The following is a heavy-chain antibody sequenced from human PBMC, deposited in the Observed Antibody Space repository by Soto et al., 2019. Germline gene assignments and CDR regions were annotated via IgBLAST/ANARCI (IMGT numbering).Heavy chain of an antibody. J-gene: IGHJ4*02. D-gene: IGHD1-26*01. V-gene: IGHV4-30-2*01. CDR2: IYHSGSS. Sequence: SETLSLTCAVSGGSISSGGYSWSWIRQPPGKGLEWIGYIYHSGSSYYNPSLKSRVTISVDTSKNQFSLKLSSVTAADTAVYYCARRYGGNLDYWGQGTLVTVSS. CDR3: ARRYGGNLDY. CDR1: GGSISSGGYS.